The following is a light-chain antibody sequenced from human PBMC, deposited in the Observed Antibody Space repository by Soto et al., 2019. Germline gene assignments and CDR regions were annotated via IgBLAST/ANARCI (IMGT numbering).Light chain of an antibody. CDR3: HQRSSSLT. Sequence: EIVLTQSPATLYFSPGEKATLSCRASQSVGNYLAWYQQRPGLAPRLLIFDASHRAPGVPSRFSGTGSGTDFSLTISGLQPEDFAVYYCHQRSSSLTFGGGTKV. J-gene: IGKJ4*01. V-gene: IGKV3-11*01. CDR1: QSVGNY. CDR2: DAS.